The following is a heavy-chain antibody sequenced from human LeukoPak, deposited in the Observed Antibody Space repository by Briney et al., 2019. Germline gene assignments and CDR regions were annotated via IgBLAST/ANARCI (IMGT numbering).Heavy chain of an antibody. J-gene: IGHJ4*02. CDR2: ISSSSSTI. Sequence: GGSLRLSCAASGFTFSSYSMNWVRQAPGKGLEWVSYISSSSSTIYYADSVKGRFTISRDNAKNSLYLQMNSLRAEDTAVYYCAKDLSGELRDYWGQGTLVTVSS. V-gene: IGHV3-48*01. D-gene: IGHD1-26*01. CDR1: GFTFSSYS. CDR3: AKDLSGELRDY.